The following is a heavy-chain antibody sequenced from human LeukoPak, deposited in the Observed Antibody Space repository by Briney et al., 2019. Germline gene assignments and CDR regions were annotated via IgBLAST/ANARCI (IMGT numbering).Heavy chain of an antibody. CDR1: GFTFDDYA. J-gene: IGHJ4*02. CDR3: AKDHKSSSWNWDLDY. D-gene: IGHD6-13*01. Sequence: GGSLRLSCAASGFTFDDYAMHWVRQAPGKGLEWVSAISGSGGSTYYADSVKGRFTISRDNSKNALYLQMNSLRAEDTAVYYCAKDHKSSSWNWDLDYWGQGTLVTVSS. CDR2: ISGSGGST. V-gene: IGHV3-23*01.